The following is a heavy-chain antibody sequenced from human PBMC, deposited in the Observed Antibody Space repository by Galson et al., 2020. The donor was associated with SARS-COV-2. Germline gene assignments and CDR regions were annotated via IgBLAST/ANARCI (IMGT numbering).Heavy chain of an antibody. J-gene: IGHJ6*02. Sequence: PGGSLRLSCAASGFTFDDYAMHWVRQAPGKGLEWVSGISWNSGSIGYADSVKGRFTISRDNAKNSLYLQMNSLRAEDTALYYCALSDGMDVWGQGTTVTVSS. V-gene: IGHV3-9*01. CDR1: GFTFDDYA. CDR3: ALSDGMDV. CDR2: ISWNSGSI. D-gene: IGHD3-3*01.